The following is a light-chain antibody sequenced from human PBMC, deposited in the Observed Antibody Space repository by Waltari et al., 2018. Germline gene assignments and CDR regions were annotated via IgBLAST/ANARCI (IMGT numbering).Light chain of an antibody. Sequence: DIVMTQSPDSLAVSLGERATINCKSSQSVLYSSKNKNYLTWYQQKPGQPPQLLIYWASTRESGVPSRFSGSGSGTDFTLTISSLQPEDFATFYCQQSYSSPRTFGQGTKVEIK. CDR1: QSVLYSSKNKNY. CDR2: WAS. V-gene: IGKV4-1*01. CDR3: QQSYSSPRT. J-gene: IGKJ1*01.